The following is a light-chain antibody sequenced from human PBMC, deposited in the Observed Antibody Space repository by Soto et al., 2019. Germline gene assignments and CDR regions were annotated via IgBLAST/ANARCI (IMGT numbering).Light chain of an antibody. CDR2: KAS. CDR3: QQYHRYST. J-gene: IGKJ1*01. Sequence: DIHMTHSPSTLSASVGDRVTITCRASQSISSWLAWYQQKPGKAPKLLIYKASSLESGVPSRFSGSGSGTEFTLTISYLESDDFATYYCQQYHRYSTFGQGTKV. CDR1: QSISSW. V-gene: IGKV1-5*03.